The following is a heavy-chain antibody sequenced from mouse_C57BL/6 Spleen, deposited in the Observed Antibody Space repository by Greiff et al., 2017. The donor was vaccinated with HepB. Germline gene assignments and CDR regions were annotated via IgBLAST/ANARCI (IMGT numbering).Heavy chain of an antibody. Sequence: EVKLMESGEGLVKPGGSLKLSCAASGFTFSSYAMSWVRQTPEKRLEWVAYISSGGDYIYYADTVKGRFTISRDNARNTLYLQMSSLKSEDTAMYYCTRDGGGYYVFDYWGQGTTLTVSS. CDR3: TRDGGGYYVFDY. CDR2: ISSGGDYI. V-gene: IGHV5-9-1*02. D-gene: IGHD2-3*01. J-gene: IGHJ2*01. CDR1: GFTFSSYA.